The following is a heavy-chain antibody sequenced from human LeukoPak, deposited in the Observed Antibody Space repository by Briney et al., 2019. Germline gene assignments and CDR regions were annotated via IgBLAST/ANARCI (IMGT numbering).Heavy chain of an antibody. V-gene: IGHV1-8*01. Sequence: ASVKVSCKASGYTFTSYDINWVRQATGQGLEWMGWMNLNSGNTGYAQKFQGRVTMTRNTSISTAYMELSSLRSEDTAVYYCARVTFEGGSSWYGGTYYYYYMDVWGKGTTVTVSS. CDR2: MNLNSGNT. CDR3: ARVTFEGGSSWYGGTYYYYYMDV. D-gene: IGHD6-13*01. CDR1: GYTFTSYD. J-gene: IGHJ6*03.